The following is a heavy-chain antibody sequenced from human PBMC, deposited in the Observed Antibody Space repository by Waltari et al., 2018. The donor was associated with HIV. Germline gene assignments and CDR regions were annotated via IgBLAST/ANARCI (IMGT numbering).Heavy chain of an antibody. CDR2: IYYSGST. CDR1: GGSISSSSYY. CDR3: ATRGYYDSSGYFQH. Sequence: QLQLQASGPGLVKPSETLSLTCTVPGGSISSSSYYWGWIRQPPGKGLDCIGSIYYSGSTYDNPTLRRRVTRSVDTSKTQFSLRLSSGTAADTAVYYCATRGYYDSSGYFQHWGQGTLVTVSS. D-gene: IGHD3-22*01. V-gene: IGHV4-39*07. J-gene: IGHJ1*01.